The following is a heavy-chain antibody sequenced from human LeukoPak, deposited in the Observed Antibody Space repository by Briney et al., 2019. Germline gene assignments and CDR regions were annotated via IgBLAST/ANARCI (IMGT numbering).Heavy chain of an antibody. J-gene: IGHJ4*02. V-gene: IGHV3-21*04. CDR3: AKDPRSYIVTTMLFQY. Sequence: KSGGSLRLSCAASGFTFSSYSMNWVRQAPGKGLEWVSSISSSSSYIYYADSVKGRFTISRDNAKNSLYLQMNSLRAEDTAVYYCAKDPRSYIVTTMLFQYWGQGTLVTVSS. D-gene: IGHD5-12*01. CDR2: ISSSSSYI. CDR1: GFTFSSYS.